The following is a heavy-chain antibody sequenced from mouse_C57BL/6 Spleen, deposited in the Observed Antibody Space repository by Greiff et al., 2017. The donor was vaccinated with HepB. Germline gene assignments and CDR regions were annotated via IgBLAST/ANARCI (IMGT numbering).Heavy chain of an antibody. Sequence: VKLQESGAELVKPGASVKLSCKASGYTFTEYTIHWVKQRSGQGLEWIGWFYPGSGSIKYNEKFKDKATLTADKSSSTVYMELSRLTSEDSAVYFCARHEEAYDYDGAWFAYWGQGTLVTVSA. CDR3: ARHEEAYDYDGAWFAY. V-gene: IGHV1-62-2*01. D-gene: IGHD2-4*01. J-gene: IGHJ3*01. CDR2: FYPGSGSI. CDR1: GYTFTEYT.